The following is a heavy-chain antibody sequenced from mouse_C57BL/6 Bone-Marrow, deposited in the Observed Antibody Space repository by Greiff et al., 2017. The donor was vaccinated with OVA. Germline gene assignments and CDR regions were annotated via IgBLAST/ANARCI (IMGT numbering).Heavy chain of an antibody. D-gene: IGHD1-1*02. CDR2: IDPNSGGT. CDR1: GYTFTSYW. V-gene: IGHV1-62-3*01. J-gene: IGHJ4*01. CDR3: ARRRGVNNVVMDY. Sequence: QVQLQQPGAELVKPGASVKLSCKASGYTFTSYWMHWVKQRPGRGLEWIGRIDPNSGGTKYNEKFKSKATLTVDKPSSTANMQLSSLTSEDSAVSDGARRRGVNNVVMDYWGQGTSVTVSS.